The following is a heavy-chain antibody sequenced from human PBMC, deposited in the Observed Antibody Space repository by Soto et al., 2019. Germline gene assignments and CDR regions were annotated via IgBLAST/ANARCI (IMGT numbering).Heavy chain of an antibody. Sequence: EVPLVESGGGLVKPGGSLRLSCAASGFTFSNAWMNWVRQAPGKGLEWVGRIKSKTDGGTTDYAAPVKGRFTISRDDSKNTLYLQMNSLKTQDTAVYYCTTDYYYDSSGYYWAGDAFDIWGQGTMVTVSS. CDR1: GFTFSNAW. CDR3: TTDYYYDSSGYYWAGDAFDI. CDR2: IKSKTDGGTT. V-gene: IGHV3-15*07. J-gene: IGHJ3*02. D-gene: IGHD3-22*01.